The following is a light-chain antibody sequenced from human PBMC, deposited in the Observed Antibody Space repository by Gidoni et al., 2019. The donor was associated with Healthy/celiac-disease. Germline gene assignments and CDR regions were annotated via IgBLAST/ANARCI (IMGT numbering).Light chain of an antibody. CDR2: WAS. CDR3: QQYYSTPYT. Sequence: DIVMTQSPDSLAVSLGERATINCKSSQSVLYSSNNKNYLAWYQQKPGQPPKLLIYWASTRESGVPDRFSGSGSGTDFTLTISSLQAEDVAVYYCQQYYSTPYTFGQVPSWRSN. CDR1: QSVLYSSNNKNY. V-gene: IGKV4-1*01. J-gene: IGKJ2*01.